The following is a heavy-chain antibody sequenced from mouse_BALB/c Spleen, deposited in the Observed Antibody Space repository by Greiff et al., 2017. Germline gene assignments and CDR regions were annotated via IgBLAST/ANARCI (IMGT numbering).Heavy chain of an antibody. V-gene: IGHV1-7*01. CDR1: GYTFTSYW. CDR3: ARGGLDDYGILYAMDY. D-gene: IGHD2-1*01. J-gene: IGHJ4*01. Sequence: VMLVESGAELAKPGASVKMSCKASGYTFTSYWMHWVKQRPGQGLEWIGYINPSTGYTEYNQKFKDKATLTADKSSSTAYMQLSSLTSEDSAVYYCARGGLDDYGILYAMDYWGQGTSVTVSS. CDR2: INPSTGYT.